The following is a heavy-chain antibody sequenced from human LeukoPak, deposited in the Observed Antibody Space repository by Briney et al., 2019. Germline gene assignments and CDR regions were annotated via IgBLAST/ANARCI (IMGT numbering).Heavy chain of an antibody. D-gene: IGHD3-22*01. Sequence: NSGTYIYYADSVKGRFTISRDNAKNSLFLQMNSLRAEDTAVYYCARHVGGTMIVVNNWFDPWGQGTLVTVSS. CDR3: ARHVGGTMIVVNNWFDP. V-gene: IGHV3-21*04. J-gene: IGHJ5*02. CDR2: NSGTYI.